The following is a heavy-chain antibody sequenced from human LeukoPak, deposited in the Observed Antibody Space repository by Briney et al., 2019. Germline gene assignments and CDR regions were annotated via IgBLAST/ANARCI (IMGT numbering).Heavy chain of an antibody. CDR2: ITSSSMYI. V-gene: IGHV3-21*01. CDR1: GFTFSNYN. Sequence: GGSLRLSCAASGFTFSNYNMNWVRQTPGKGLEWVSSITSSSMYIYYADSVKGRFTISRDNAKNSLSLQMNSLRAEDTAVYYCARDPYNGNYGDSYYYFMDAWGKGTTVTISS. J-gene: IGHJ6*03. D-gene: IGHD1-26*01. CDR3: ARDPYNGNYGDSYYYFMDA.